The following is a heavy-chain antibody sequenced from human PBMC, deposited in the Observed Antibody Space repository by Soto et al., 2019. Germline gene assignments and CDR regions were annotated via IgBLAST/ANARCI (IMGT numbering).Heavy chain of an antibody. Sequence: SETRSLTCTVSGGSISSGGYYWSWIRQHPGKGLEWIGYIYYSGSTYYNPSLKSRVTISVDTSKNQFSLKLSSVTAADTAVYYCARGRGYSYGSFDYWGQGTLVTVSS. CDR1: GGSISSGGYY. CDR2: IYYSGST. V-gene: IGHV4-31*03. J-gene: IGHJ4*02. CDR3: ARGRGYSYGSFDY. D-gene: IGHD5-18*01.